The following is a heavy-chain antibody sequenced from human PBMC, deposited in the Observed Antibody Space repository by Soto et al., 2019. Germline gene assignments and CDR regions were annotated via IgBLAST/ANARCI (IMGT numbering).Heavy chain of an antibody. D-gene: IGHD5-18*01. V-gene: IGHV4-34*01. J-gene: IGHJ4*02. CDR3: ATDRNTGMIDS. CDR1: GGSFSGYY. Sequence: SETLSLTCAVYGGSFSGYYWTWIRQPPGTGLEWIGEINHSGSTNYNPSLKSRVTISVDTSKNQFSLKLSSVTAADTAVYYCATDRNTGMIDSWGQGTLVTVSS. CDR2: INHSGST.